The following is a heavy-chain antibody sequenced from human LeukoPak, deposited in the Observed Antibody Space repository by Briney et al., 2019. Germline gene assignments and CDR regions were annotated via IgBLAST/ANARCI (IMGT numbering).Heavy chain of an antibody. J-gene: IGHJ4*02. Sequence: SVKVSCKASGGTFSSYAISWVRQAPGQGLEWMGGIIPIFGTANYAQKSQGRVTITADESTSTAYMELSSLRSEDTAVYYCAKVSAEGLYYFDYWGQGTLVTVSS. CDR1: GGTFSSYA. CDR2: IIPIFGTA. D-gene: IGHD2-2*01. V-gene: IGHV1-69*01. CDR3: AKVSAEGLYYFDY.